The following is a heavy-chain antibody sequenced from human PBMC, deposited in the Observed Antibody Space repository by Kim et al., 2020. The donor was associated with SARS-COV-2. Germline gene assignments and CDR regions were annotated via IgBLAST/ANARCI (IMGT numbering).Heavy chain of an antibody. Sequence: TPPSESRVTISVDTSKNQCSRKLSSVTAADTAVYYCVRVRGYSYGFDYWGQGTLVTVSS. CDR3: VRVRGYSYGFDY. V-gene: IGHV4-59*01. D-gene: IGHD5-18*01. J-gene: IGHJ4*02.